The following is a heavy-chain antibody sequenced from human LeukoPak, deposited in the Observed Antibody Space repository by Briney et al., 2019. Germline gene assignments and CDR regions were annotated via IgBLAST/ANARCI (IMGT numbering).Heavy chain of an antibody. J-gene: IGHJ4*02. V-gene: IGHV4-39*01. CDR2: MYYSGAA. CDR3: ARYIGGSGTYYFDH. D-gene: IGHD1-26*01. Sequence: SETLSLTCTVSGGSISSSSYYWGWIRQPPGKGLEWIGSMYYSGAAYFNPSLKSRVTISVDTSKNQFSLKLISVTAADTAVYYCARYIGGSGTYYFDHWGQGTLVTISS. CDR1: GGSISSSSYY.